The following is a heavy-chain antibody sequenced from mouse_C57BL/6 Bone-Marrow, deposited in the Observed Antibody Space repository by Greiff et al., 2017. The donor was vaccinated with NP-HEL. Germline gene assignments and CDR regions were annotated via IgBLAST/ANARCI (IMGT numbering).Heavy chain of an antibody. Sequence: VQLQQSGPGLVKPSQSLSLTCSVTGYSITSGYYWNWIRQFPGNKLEWMGYISYDGSNNYNPSLKNRISITRDTSKNQFFLKLNSVTTEDTATYYCARLTTVVGFDYWGQGTTLTVSS. CDR1: GYSITSGYY. J-gene: IGHJ2*01. CDR3: ARLTTVVGFDY. D-gene: IGHD1-1*01. CDR2: ISYDGSN. V-gene: IGHV3-6*01.